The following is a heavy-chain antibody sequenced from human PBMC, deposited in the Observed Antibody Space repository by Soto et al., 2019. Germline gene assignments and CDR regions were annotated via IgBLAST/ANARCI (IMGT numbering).Heavy chain of an antibody. J-gene: IGHJ6*02. V-gene: IGHV1-69*13. D-gene: IGHD6-13*01. CDR3: AREGPYSSSWYVNYYYYGMDV. Sequence: GASVKVSCKASGGTFSSYAISWVRQAPGQGLEWMGGIIPIFGTANYAQKFQGRVTITADESTSTAYMELSSLRSEDTAVYYCAREGPYSSSWYVNYYYYGMDVWGQGTTVTVSS. CDR2: IIPIFGTA. CDR1: GGTFSSYA.